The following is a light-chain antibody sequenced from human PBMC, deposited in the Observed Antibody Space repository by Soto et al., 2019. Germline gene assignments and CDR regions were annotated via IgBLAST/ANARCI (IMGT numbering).Light chain of an antibody. CDR2: GNS. CDR1: SSNIGAGYD. J-gene: IGLJ2*01. CDR3: QSYDSSLSVVV. Sequence: QSVLTQPPSVSGAPGQMVTISCTGSSSNIGAGYDVHWYQQLPGTAPKLLIYGNSNRPSGVPDRFSGSKSGTSASLAINGLQAEDEADYYCQSYDSSLSVVVFGGGTKVTVL. V-gene: IGLV1-40*01.